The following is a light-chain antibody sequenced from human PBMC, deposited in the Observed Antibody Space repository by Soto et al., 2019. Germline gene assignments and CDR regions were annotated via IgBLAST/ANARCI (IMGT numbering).Light chain of an antibody. V-gene: IGKV3-20*01. Sequence: IVLTQSPGTLSLSPGEIATLSCRSSQSVSSSYLAWYQQKPGQAPRLLIYGASSRATGIPDRFSGSGSGTDFTLTISRLEPEDFEVYYCQHYGSAPWTFGQGTKVDIK. J-gene: IGKJ1*01. CDR1: QSVSSSY. CDR2: GAS. CDR3: QHYGSAPWT.